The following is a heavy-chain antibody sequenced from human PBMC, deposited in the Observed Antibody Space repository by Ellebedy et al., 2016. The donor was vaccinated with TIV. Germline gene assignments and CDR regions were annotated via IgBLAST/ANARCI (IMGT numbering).Heavy chain of an antibody. V-gene: IGHV2-70*01. Sequence: SGPTLVXPTQTLTLTCTFSGFSLSTSGMCVSWIRQPPGKALEWLALIDWDDDKYYSTSLKTRLTISKDTSKSQVVLTMTNMDPVDTATYYCARSEGIAAAEAYWYFDLWGRGTLVTVSS. CDR2: IDWDDDK. J-gene: IGHJ2*01. CDR3: ARSEGIAAAEAYWYFDL. D-gene: IGHD6-13*01. CDR1: GFSLSTSGMC.